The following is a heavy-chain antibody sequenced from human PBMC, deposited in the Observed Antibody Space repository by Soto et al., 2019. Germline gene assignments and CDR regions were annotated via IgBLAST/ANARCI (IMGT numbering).Heavy chain of an antibody. J-gene: IGHJ5*02. V-gene: IGHV3-9*01. CDR3: AKAGSGYQLRLNWFDP. CDR2: ISWNSGSI. CDR1: GFTFDDYA. D-gene: IGHD2-2*01. Sequence: GGSLRLSCAASGFTFDDYAMHWVRQAPGKGLEWVSGISWNSGSIGYADSVKGRFTISRDNAKNSLYLQMNSLRAEDTAFYYCAKAGSGYQLRLNWFDPWGQGTLVTVSS.